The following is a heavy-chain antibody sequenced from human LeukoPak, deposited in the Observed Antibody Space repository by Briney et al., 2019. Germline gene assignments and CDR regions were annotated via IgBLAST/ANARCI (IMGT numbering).Heavy chain of an antibody. J-gene: IGHJ6*02. CDR3: AKSVQLERRYYYYGMDV. Sequence: GGSLRLSCAASGFTFSSYGMHWVRQALGKGLEWVAVISYDGSNKYYADSVKGRFTISRDNSKNTLYLQMNSLRAEDTAVYYCAKSVQLERRYYYYGMDVWGQGTTVTVSS. CDR2: ISYDGSNK. V-gene: IGHV3-30*18. CDR1: GFTFSSYG. D-gene: IGHD1-1*01.